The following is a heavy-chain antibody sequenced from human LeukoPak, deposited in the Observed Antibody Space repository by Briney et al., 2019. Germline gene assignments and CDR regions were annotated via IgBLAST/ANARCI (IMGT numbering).Heavy chain of an antibody. Sequence: ASVKVSCTASGYTFTSYYMHWVRQAPGQGLEWMGIINPRGGSTSYAQKFQGRVTMTRDTSTSTVYMELSSLRSEDTAVYYCARAYIVVVPAARGNWFDPWGQGTLVTVSS. J-gene: IGHJ5*02. CDR3: ARAYIVVVPAARGNWFDP. CDR1: GYTFTSYY. V-gene: IGHV1-46*03. CDR2: INPRGGST. D-gene: IGHD2-2*01.